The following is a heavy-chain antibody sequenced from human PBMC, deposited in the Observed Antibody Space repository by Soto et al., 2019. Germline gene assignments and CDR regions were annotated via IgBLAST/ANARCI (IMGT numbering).Heavy chain of an antibody. CDR1: GFTFGDYA. J-gene: IGHJ4*02. CDR3: SRGFYANTSYPRFDF. Sequence: PGGSLRLSCTGSGFTFGDYAVSWFRQAPGKGLECVGFIRSKAYGETTDYAASVKGRFTIPRDDSRTIAYLRMNSLKTEDTATYYCSRGFYANTSYPRFDFWGQGTLVTVSS. D-gene: IGHD2-21*01. CDR2: IRSKAYGETT. V-gene: IGHV3-49*03.